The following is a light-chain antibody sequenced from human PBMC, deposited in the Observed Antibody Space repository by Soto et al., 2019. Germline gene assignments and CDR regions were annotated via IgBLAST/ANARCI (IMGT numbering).Light chain of an antibody. Sequence: AMRLNKNQFSLSASTVDRVTITCRASQVMSKYIAWRLQKHGNATQHLRYAAGTLQSSVLSSPSGSGSGTDFTLTISCLQSEDFAPNCFQHYYSNPVTLGPGTKVDIK. J-gene: IGKJ3*01. CDR3: QHYYSNPVT. V-gene: IGKV1-8*01. CDR2: AAG. CDR1: QVMSKY.